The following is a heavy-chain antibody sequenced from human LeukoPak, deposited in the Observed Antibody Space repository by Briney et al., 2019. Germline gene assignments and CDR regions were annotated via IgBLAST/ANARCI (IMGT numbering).Heavy chain of an antibody. CDR3: ARAAYSYGYGGFDP. J-gene: IGHJ5*02. Sequence: GGSLRLSCAASGFTFSSYAMHWVRQAPGKGLEWVAVISYDGSNKYYADSVKGRFTISRDSSKNTLYLQMNSLRAEDTAVYYCARAAYSYGYGGFDPWGQGTLVTVSS. CDR1: GFTFSSYA. D-gene: IGHD5-18*01. V-gene: IGHV3-30*04. CDR2: ISYDGSNK.